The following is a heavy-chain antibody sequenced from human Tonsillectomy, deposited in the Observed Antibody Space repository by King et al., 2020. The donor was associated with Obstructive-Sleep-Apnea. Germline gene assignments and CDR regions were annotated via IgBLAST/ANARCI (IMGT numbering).Heavy chain of an antibody. D-gene: IGHD6-13*01. CDR1: GYPFTGYY. J-gene: IGHJ4*02. V-gene: IGHV1-2*02. Sequence: QLVQSGAEVKKPGASVKGSCKASGYPFTGYYMHWVRQAPGQGIEWMGCIDPNSGGTNYAQKFQGRVTMTRDTSISTAYMELSSLRSDDTAVYYCARAGITSSSSWYLFDYWGQGTLVTVSS. CDR3: ARAGITSSSSWYLFDY. CDR2: IDPNSGGT.